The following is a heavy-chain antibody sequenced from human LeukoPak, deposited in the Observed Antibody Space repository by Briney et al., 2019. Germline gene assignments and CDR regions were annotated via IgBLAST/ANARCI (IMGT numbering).Heavy chain of an antibody. CDR2: ISYDGSNK. V-gene: IGHV3-30*04. CDR1: GFTISSYA. J-gene: IGHJ5*02. Sequence: GRSLRLSCAASGFTISSYAMHWVRQAPGKGLEWVAVISYDGSNKYYADSVKGRFTISRDNSKNTLYLQMNSLRAEDTAVYYCARDETWGQGTLVTVSS. CDR3: ARDET.